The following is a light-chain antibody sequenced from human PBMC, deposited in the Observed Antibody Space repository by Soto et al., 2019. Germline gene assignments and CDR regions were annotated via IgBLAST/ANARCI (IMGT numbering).Light chain of an antibody. V-gene: IGKV1-9*01. CDR1: QGISSY. J-gene: IGKJ4*01. CDR3: QQLNSYPLT. CDR2: AAS. Sequence: DIQLTQSPSFLSASVRDRVTITCRASQGISSYLAWYQQKPGKAPKLLIYAASTLQSGVPSRFSGSGSATEFTLTISSLQPEDFATYYCQQLNSYPLTFGGGTKVEIK.